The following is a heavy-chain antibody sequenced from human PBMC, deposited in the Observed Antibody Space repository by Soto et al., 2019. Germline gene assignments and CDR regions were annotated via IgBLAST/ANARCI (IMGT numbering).Heavy chain of an antibody. CDR3: ARRGTYQWGHFDD. D-gene: IGHD2-8*01. CDR2: ISGSGDEI. Sequence: EVQLLESGGGLVQPGGSMRLSCAASGFIFRNQAMCWVRQGRGKGLEFVSCISGSGDEIFFLDSVKGRFAISRDNSENTLFLQISSLRAEDTAVYYCARRGTYQWGHFDDWGQGVQVTVSS. V-gene: IGHV3-23*01. J-gene: IGHJ4*02. CDR1: GFIFRNQA.